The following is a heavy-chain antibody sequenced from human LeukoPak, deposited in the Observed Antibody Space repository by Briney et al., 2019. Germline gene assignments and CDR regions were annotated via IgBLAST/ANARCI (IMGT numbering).Heavy chain of an antibody. J-gene: IGHJ4*02. CDR3: TKGTIWLPFDY. Sequence: QTGGSLRLSCEASGFTFGSYATSWVRQAPGKGLEWVSAISGSGGTTNYADSVKGRLTISRDNSQNTLYLQMNSLRAEDTAVYYCTKGTIWLPFDYWGQGTLVTVSS. V-gene: IGHV3-23*01. D-gene: IGHD5-18*01. CDR2: ISGSGGTT. CDR1: GFTFGSYA.